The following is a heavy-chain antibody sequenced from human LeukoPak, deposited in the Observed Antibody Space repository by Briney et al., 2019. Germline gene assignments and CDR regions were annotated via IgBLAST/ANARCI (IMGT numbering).Heavy chain of an antibody. CDR2: IYHSGST. D-gene: IGHD3-10*01. CDR1: GGSISSGGYY. Sequence: PSQTLSLTCTVSGGSISSGGYYWSWIRQPPGKGLEWIGYIYHSGSTYYNPSLKSRVTISVDRSKNQFSLKLSSVTAADTAVYYCASITMVRGVSPGGMDVWGQGTTVTVSS. J-gene: IGHJ6*02. V-gene: IGHV4-30-2*01. CDR3: ASITMVRGVSPGGMDV.